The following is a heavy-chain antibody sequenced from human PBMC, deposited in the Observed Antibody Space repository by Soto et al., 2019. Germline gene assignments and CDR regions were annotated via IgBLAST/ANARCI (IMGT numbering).Heavy chain of an antibody. J-gene: IGHJ5*02. Sequence: PSETLSLTCTVSGASIRDYYWSWVRQPPGKGLEWIGYIYDSGTTNYNPSLKSRVTISIDTSKIQFSLKLTSVTAADTAVYYCARERPDGARLDPWGQGTLVTVSS. D-gene: IGHD6-6*01. CDR3: ARERPDGARLDP. CDR1: GASIRDYY. V-gene: IGHV4-59*01. CDR2: IYDSGTT.